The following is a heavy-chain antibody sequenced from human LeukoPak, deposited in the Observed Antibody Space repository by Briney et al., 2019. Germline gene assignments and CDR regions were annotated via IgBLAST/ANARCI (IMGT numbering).Heavy chain of an antibody. J-gene: IGHJ4*02. CDR1: GFTFSSYW. D-gene: IGHD4-11*01. V-gene: IGHV3-7*03. CDR3: AKGAGDYSGGFDY. CDR2: IKQDGSEK. Sequence: GGSLRLSCAASGFTFSSYWMSWVRQAPGKGLEWVANIKQDGSEKYYVDSVKGRFTISRDNAKNSLYLQMNSLRAEDTAIYYCAKGAGDYSGGFDYWGQGTLVTVS.